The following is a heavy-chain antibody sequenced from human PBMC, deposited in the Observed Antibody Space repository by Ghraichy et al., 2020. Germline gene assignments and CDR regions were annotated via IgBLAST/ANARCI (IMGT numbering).Heavy chain of an antibody. V-gene: IGHV2-5*02. D-gene: IGHD1-20*01. CDR1: GFSLSTSGVG. J-gene: IGHJ4*02. CDR2: IYWDDDK. CDR3: AHSRYNWNDRGSGRFEFDY. Sequence: SGPTLVKPTQALTLTCTFSGFSLSTSGVGVGWIRQPPGKALEWLALIYWDDDKRYSPSLKSRLTITKDTSKNQVVLTMSNMDPVDTATYYCAHSRYNWNDRGSGRFEFDYWGQGTLVTVSS.